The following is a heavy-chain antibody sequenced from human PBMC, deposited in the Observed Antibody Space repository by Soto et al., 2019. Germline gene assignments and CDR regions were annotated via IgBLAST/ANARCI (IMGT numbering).Heavy chain of an antibody. CDR3: AKNGQLPYHYYGRDV. CDR2: ISGYNGDT. Sequence: QGQLVQSGPEVKKPGASVKVSCKASGYTFTRYGISWVRQAPGQGLEWMGWISGYNGDTNYAQKVQGRVTMTIDTSTSTAYMELRSLTSDDTAIYYCAKNGQLPYHYYGRDVWGQGTTVTVSS. V-gene: IGHV1-18*01. J-gene: IGHJ6*02. D-gene: IGHD1-1*01. CDR1: GYTFTRYG.